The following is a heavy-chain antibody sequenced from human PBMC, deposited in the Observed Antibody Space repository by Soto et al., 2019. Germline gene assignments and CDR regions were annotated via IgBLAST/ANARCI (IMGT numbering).Heavy chain of an antibody. CDR1: GFTFDDYG. Sequence: GGSLRLSCAASGFTFDDYGMSWVRQAPGKGLEWVSGINWNGGSIGYADSVKGRFTISRDNAKNCLYLQMNSLRVEDTAVYYCARTTTTKSRDYWGQGTLVTVSS. D-gene: IGHD4-17*01. CDR3: ARTTTTKSRDY. CDR2: INWNGGSI. V-gene: IGHV3-20*04. J-gene: IGHJ4*02.